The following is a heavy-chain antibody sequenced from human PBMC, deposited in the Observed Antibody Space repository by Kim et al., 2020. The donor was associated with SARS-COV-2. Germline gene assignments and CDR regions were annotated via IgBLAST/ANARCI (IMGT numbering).Heavy chain of an antibody. CDR2: VSGSGAGT. Sequence: GGSLRLSCAASGFTFSTYAMHWVRQAPGKGLQWVSVVSGSGAGTSYADSVKGRFTISRDNSKNTLYLQMSRLRVEDTAVYYCAKLVGSIFVDYLGQGTLV. V-gene: IGHV3-23*01. CDR1: GFTFSTYA. D-gene: IGHD1-26*01. J-gene: IGHJ4*02. CDR3: AKLVGSIFVDY.